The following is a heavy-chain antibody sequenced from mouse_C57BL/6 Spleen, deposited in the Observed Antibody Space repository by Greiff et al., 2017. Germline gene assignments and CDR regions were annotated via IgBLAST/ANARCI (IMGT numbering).Heavy chain of an antibody. CDR1: GYTFTDYY. D-gene: IGHD2-3*01. V-gene: IGHV1-26*01. J-gene: IGHJ2*01. Sequence: EVQLQQSGPELVKPGASVKISCKASGYTFTDYYMNWVKQSHGKSLEWIGDINHNNGGTSYNQKFKGKATLTVDKSSSTAYMELRSLTSEDSAVYYCARLWDGYYDYWGQGTTLTVSS. CDR2: INHNNGGT. CDR3: ARLWDGYYDY.